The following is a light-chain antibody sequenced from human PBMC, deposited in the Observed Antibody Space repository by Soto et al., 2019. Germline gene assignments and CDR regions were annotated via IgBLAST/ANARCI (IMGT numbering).Light chain of an antibody. Sequence: EIVMTNSPATLSVSQWGIATLSCRASQSISDILAWYQQKPGRAPRLRIHGASTRAPGFPARFSCSGSGTDFTLTISSLQSEDFAVHYCQQYDTWPWTFGQGTKVDIK. CDR1: QSISDI. CDR2: GAS. V-gene: IGKV3-15*01. J-gene: IGKJ1*01. CDR3: QQYDTWPWT.